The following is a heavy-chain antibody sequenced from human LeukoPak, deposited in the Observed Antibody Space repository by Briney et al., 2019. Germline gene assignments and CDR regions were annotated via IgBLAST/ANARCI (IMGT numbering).Heavy chain of an antibody. D-gene: IGHD4-23*01. J-gene: IGHJ6*02. CDR1: GYFFIRYW. V-gene: IGHV5-51*01. Sequence: GESRQICCQGGGYFFIRYWIGWRRQLPGKGVEWMGIIYPGDSDTRYSPSFQGQVTISADKSISTAYLQWSSLKASDTAMYYCARLPVGGNLSYFYGMDFWGQGTTVTVSS. CDR3: ARLPVGGNLSYFYGMDF. CDR2: IYPGDSDT.